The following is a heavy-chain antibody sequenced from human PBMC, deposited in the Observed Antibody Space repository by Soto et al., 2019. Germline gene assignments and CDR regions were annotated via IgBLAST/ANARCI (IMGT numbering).Heavy chain of an antibody. CDR3: AKDIRDYYDSSGSFDAFDI. D-gene: IGHD3-22*01. J-gene: IGHJ3*02. V-gene: IGHV3-43D*04. Sequence: GGSLRLSCAASGFTFDDYAMHWVRQAPGKGLEWVSLISWDGGSTYYTDSVKGRFTISRDNSKNSLYLQMNSLRAEDTALYYCAKDIRDYYDSSGSFDAFDIWGQGTMVTVSS. CDR1: GFTFDDYA. CDR2: ISWDGGST.